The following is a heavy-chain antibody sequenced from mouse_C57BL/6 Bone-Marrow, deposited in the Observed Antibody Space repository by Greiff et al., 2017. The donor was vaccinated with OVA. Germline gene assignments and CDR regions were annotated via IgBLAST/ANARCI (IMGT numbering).Heavy chain of an antibody. CDR1: GFNIKDDY. D-gene: IGHD2-4*01. V-gene: IGHV14-4*01. CDR3: TTLYYDYDALFDY. J-gene: IGHJ2*01. CDR2: IDPENGDT. Sequence: EVQLQQSGAELVRPGASVKLSCTASGFNIKDDYMHWVKQRPEQGLEWIGWIDPENGDTEYASKFQGKATITADTSSNTAYLQLSSLTSEDTAVYYCTTLYYDYDALFDYWGQGTTLTVSS.